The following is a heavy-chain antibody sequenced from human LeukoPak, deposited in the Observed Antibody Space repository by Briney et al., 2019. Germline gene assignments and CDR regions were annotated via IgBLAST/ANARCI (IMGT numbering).Heavy chain of an antibody. D-gene: IGHD1-7*01. CDR3: ARDAGGTADAFDI. CDR2: IIPIFGTA. V-gene: IGHV1-69*13. Sequence: ASVKVSCKASGGTFSSYAISWVRQAPGQGLEWMGGIIPIFGTANYAQKFQGRVTITADESTSTAYMELSRLRSDDTAVYYCARDAGGTADAFDIWGQGTMVTVSS. J-gene: IGHJ3*02. CDR1: GGTFSSYA.